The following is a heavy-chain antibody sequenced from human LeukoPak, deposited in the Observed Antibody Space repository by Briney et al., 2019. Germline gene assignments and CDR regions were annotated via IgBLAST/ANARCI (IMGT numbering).Heavy chain of an antibody. Sequence: PSGTLSLTCAVSGGSISSSNWWSWVRQPPGKGLEWIGEIYHSGSANYNPSLKSRVTISVDKSKNQFSLKLSSVTAADTAVYYCARADYCGSGSYYYSVVNYYYYYMDVWGKGTTVTVSS. D-gene: IGHD3-10*01. CDR3: ARADYCGSGSYYYSVVNYYYYYMDV. V-gene: IGHV4-4*02. J-gene: IGHJ6*03. CDR1: GGSISSSNW. CDR2: IYHSGSA.